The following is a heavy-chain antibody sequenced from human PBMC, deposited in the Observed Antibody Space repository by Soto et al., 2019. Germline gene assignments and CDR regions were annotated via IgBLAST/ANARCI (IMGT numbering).Heavy chain of an antibody. J-gene: IGHJ6*01. CDR1: GFTFSSYG. Sequence: GGSLRLSCAASGFTFSSYGMHWVRQAPGKGLEWVAVIWYDGSNKYYADSVKGRFTISRDNSKNTLYLQMNSLRAEDTAVYYCAKDRFGYLRIPKDVWGQGTTVTVSS. D-gene: IGHD5-12*01. CDR3: AKDRFGYLRIPKDV. CDR2: IWYDGSNK. V-gene: IGHV3-33*06.